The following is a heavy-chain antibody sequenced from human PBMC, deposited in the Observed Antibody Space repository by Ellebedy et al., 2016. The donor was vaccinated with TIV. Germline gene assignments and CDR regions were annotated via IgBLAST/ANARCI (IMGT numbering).Heavy chain of an antibody. CDR1: GYSISRGYQ. J-gene: IGHJ4*02. CDR2: INHLGST. Sequence: SETLSLTXTVSGYSISRGYQWGWIRLSPGKGLEWIGSINHLGSTYSNPSLKSRLTLAVDTSKNQFSLTLSSVTTADTARYYCARGGGGDCGGDCYSDNWGQGILVSVSS. CDR3: ARGGGGDCGGDCYSDN. D-gene: IGHD2-21*02. V-gene: IGHV4-38-2*02.